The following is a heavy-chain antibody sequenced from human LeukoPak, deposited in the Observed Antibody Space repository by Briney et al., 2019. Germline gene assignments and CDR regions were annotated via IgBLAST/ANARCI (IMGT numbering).Heavy chain of an antibody. V-gene: IGHV1-2*04. CDR2: INPNSGGT. Sequence: ASVRVSCKASGYTFTGYYMHWVRQAPGQGVEWMGWINPNSGGTNYAQKFQGWVTMTRDTSISTAYMELSRLRSDDTAVYYCARVGPINDYGGKDYYYYGMDVWGQGTTVTVSS. CDR1: GYTFTGYY. CDR3: ARVGPINDYGGKDYYYYGMDV. J-gene: IGHJ6*02. D-gene: IGHD4-23*01.